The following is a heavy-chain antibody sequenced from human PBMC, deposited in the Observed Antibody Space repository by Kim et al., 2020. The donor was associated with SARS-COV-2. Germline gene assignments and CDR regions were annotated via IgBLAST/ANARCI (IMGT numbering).Heavy chain of an antibody. CDR1: GFSFSGHW. CDR3: VRGSGRLGDY. J-gene: IGHJ4*02. CDR2: IQQDGSEK. Sequence: GGSLRLSCAASGFSFSGHWMNWVRQAPGKGLEWVAIIQQDGSEKYYGDSVEGRFTVSRDNAKDLLYLQMNGLRVEDTAVYYCVRGSGRLGDYWGQGTLVTVSS. D-gene: IGHD6-25*01. V-gene: IGHV3-7*03.